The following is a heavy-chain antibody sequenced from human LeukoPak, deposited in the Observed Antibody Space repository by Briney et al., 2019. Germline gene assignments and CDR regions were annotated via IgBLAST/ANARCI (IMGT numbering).Heavy chain of an antibody. CDR2: IRGSGGST. J-gene: IGHJ5*02. Sequence: PGGSLRLSCAAYGFTFSSFAMSWVSQAQGKGLEWVSAIRGSGGSTFYADYVKGRLTMSRDNSKNKLYLQMNSLRAEDTAVYYCAKEASYCTNGVCYSRIFDTWGQGTLVTVSS. D-gene: IGHD2-8*01. V-gene: IGHV3-23*01. CDR1: GFTFSSFA. CDR3: AKEASYCTNGVCYSRIFDT.